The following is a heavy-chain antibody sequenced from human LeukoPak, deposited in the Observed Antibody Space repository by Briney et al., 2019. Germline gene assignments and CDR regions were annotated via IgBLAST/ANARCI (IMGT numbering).Heavy chain of an antibody. CDR3: ARQAASSWSNFDY. J-gene: IGHJ4*02. V-gene: IGHV5-51*01. Sequence: GESLKISCKGSGYSFTSYWIGWVRQMPGKGLEWMGIIYPGDSDTRYSPSFQGQVTISADKSINTAYLQWSSLKASDTAMYYCARQAASSWSNFDYWGQGTLVTVSS. D-gene: IGHD6-13*01. CDR1: GYSFTSYW. CDR2: IYPGDSDT.